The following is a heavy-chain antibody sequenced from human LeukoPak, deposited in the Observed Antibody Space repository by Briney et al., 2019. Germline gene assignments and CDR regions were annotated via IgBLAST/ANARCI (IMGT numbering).Heavy chain of an antibody. V-gene: IGHV3-21*01. CDR1: GFTFSSYS. CDR3: ARDPSGSYPPRFDY. D-gene: IGHD1-26*01. Sequence: PGGSLRLSCAASGFTFSSYSMNWVRQAPGKGLEWVSSISSSSSYIYYADSVKGRFTISRDNAKNSLYLQMNSLRAEDTAVYYCARDPSGSYPPRFDYWGQGTLVTASS. J-gene: IGHJ4*02. CDR2: ISSSSSYI.